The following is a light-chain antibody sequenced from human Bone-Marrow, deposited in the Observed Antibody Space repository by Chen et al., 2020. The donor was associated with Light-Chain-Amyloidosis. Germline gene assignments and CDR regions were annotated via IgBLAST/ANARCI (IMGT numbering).Light chain of an antibody. V-gene: IGLV3-21*02. CDR3: QVWDRSSDRPV. CDR2: DDS. CDR1: NIESTS. J-gene: IGLJ3*02. Sequence: SYVLTHPSPVPPAPGPTAPIACGGNNIESTSVHWYQQTPGQAPLLVVYDDSDRPSGIPERLSGSNSGNTATLTISRVEAGDEADYYCQVWDRSSDRPVFGGGTKLTVL.